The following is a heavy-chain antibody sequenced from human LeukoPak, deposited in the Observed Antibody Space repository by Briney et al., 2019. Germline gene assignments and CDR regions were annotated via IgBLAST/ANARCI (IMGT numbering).Heavy chain of an antibody. CDR1: GGSISSSTYY. D-gene: IGHD5-12*01. CDR3: ARDLSGYGYNWSDP. Sequence: SDTLSLTCTVSGGSISSSTYYWGWIRQPPGKGLERIGSSYYSGSTYYNPSLKSRVTIPIDTSKHHFSLKPSYVAAADTAVYFCARDLSGYGYNWSDPWGEGTPVSVSS. V-gene: IGHV4-39*07. J-gene: IGHJ5*02. CDR2: SYYSGST.